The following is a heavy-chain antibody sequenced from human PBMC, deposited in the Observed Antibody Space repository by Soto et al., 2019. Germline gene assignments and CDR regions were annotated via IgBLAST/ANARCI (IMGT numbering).Heavy chain of an antibody. Sequence: EVQLVESGGGLVQPGGSLRLSCAASGFTFSSYEMNWVRQAPGKGLEWVSYIRSSGSTIYYADSVKGRFTISRDNAKNSLYLQMNSLRAEDTAVYYCARGGGGEFGEINYYFYGMDVWGQGTTVTVSS. D-gene: IGHD3-10*01. CDR3: ARGGGGEFGEINYYFYGMDV. J-gene: IGHJ6*02. V-gene: IGHV3-48*03. CDR2: IRSSGSTI. CDR1: GFTFSSYE.